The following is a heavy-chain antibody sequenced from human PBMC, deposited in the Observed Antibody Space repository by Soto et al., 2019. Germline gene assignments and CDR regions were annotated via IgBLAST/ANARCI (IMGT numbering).Heavy chain of an antibody. J-gene: IGHJ6*02. Sequence: QVQLVESGGGVVQPGRSLRLSCAASGFTFSSYGMHWVRQAPGKGLEWVAVISYDGSNKYYADSVKGRFTISRDTSKNTLYLQMNSLRAEDTAVYYCAKDRGLAAAGLPYYYYGMDVWGQGTTVTVSS. CDR3: AKDRGLAAAGLPYYYYGMDV. D-gene: IGHD6-13*01. CDR1: GFTFSSYG. V-gene: IGHV3-30*18. CDR2: ISYDGSNK.